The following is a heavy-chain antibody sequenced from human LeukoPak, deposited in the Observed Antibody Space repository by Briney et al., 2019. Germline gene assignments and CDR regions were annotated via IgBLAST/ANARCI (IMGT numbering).Heavy chain of an antibody. J-gene: IGHJ4*02. CDR3: ARAGSYSYGEFFDY. D-gene: IGHD5-18*01. Sequence: GGSLRLSCAASGFTFSSYEMNWVRQAPGKGLEWVSYISSSGSTIYYADTVKGRFTISRDNAKNSLYLQMSSLRAEDTSVYYCARAGSYSYGEFFDYWGQGTLVTVSS. V-gene: IGHV3-48*03. CDR2: ISSSGSTI. CDR1: GFTFSSYE.